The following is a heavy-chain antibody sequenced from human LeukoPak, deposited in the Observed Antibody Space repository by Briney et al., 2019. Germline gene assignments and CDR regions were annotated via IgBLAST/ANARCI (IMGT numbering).Heavy chain of an antibody. D-gene: IGHD3-10*01. J-gene: IGHJ4*02. CDR1: GGSISSSSYY. V-gene: IGHV4-39*01. Sequence: SETLSLTCTVSGGSISSSSYYWGWIRQPPGKGLEWIGSIYYSGSTYYNPSLKSRVTISVDTSKNQFSLKLSSVTAADTAVYYCARHSWGDYYGSGSYSNSDYWGQGTLVTVSS. CDR2: IYYSGST. CDR3: ARHSWGDYYGSGSYSNSDY.